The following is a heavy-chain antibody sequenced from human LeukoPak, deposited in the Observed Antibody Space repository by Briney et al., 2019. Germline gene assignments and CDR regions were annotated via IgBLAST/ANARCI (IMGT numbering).Heavy chain of an antibody. V-gene: IGHV4-39*07. CDR1: GGSISSNGYY. CDR3: ARGDLAPYYFDY. CDR2: IYYSGGT. Sequence: SETLSLTCTVSGGSISSNGYYWAWFRQPPGKGLEWIGSIYYSGGTYYNPSLKSRVTISIDTSKNQFSLKLSSVTAADTAVYYCARGDLAPYYFDYWGQGTLVTVSS. J-gene: IGHJ4*02.